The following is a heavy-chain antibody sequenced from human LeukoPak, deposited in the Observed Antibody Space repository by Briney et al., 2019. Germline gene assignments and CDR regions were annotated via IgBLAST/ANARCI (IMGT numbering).Heavy chain of an antibody. CDR1: GFTLRNYW. Sequence: GGSLRLSXTASGFTLRNYWMHWVRQVPGKRVVWVSRISGDGSVTNYADSVQGRFTISRDNAKNTLYLQIDSLRSEDTAVYYCARYSSSTGGASYYLDYWGHGTLVTVSS. D-gene: IGHD6-6*01. V-gene: IGHV3-74*01. CDR3: ARYSSSTGGASYYLDY. CDR2: ISGDGSVT. J-gene: IGHJ4*01.